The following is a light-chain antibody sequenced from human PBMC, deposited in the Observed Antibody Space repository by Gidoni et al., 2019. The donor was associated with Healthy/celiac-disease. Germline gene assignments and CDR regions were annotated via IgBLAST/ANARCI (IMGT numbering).Light chain of an antibody. CDR1: QSISSY. J-gene: IGKJ4*01. Sequence: DIQMTKPPSSLSASVGDRVTITCRASQSISSYLNWYQQKPGKAPKLLIYAASGLQSGVPSRFSGSGSGTDFTLTISSLQPVDFATYYCQHSYSTPLTFGGGTKVEIK. V-gene: IGKV1-39*01. CDR2: AAS. CDR3: QHSYSTPLT.